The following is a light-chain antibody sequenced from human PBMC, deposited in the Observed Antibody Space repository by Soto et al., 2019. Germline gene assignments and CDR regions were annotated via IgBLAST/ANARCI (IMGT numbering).Light chain of an antibody. CDR1: QSVRSSS. J-gene: IGKJ1*01. CDR2: GAS. CDR3: QQYGDSPDTDRWT. Sequence: EIVLTQSPGTLSLSPGERASLSCRASQSVRSSSLAWYQQKPGQPPRLLIYGASSGATGIPDRFSGSGSGTDFTLTISRLEPEDFAVYFCQQYGDSPDTDRWTFGPGTKVEIK. V-gene: IGKV3-20*01.